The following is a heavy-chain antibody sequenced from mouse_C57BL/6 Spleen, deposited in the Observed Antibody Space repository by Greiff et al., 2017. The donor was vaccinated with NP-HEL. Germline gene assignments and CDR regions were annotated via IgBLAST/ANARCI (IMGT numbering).Heavy chain of an antibody. D-gene: IGHD1-1*01. CDR1: GFNIKNTY. CDR3: APYYYGSSYGYFDV. CDR2: IDPANGNT. J-gene: IGHJ1*03. V-gene: IGHV14-3*01. Sequence: VQLQQSVAELVRPGASVKLSCTASGFNIKNTYMHWVKQRPDQGLEWIGRIDPANGNTKYAPKFQDKATITADTSSNTACLQLSSLTSEDTAIYYCAPYYYGSSYGYFDVWGTGTTVTVSS.